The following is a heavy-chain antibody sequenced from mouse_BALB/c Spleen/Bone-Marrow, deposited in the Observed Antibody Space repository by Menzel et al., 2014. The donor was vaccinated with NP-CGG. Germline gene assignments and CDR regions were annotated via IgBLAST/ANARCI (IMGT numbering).Heavy chain of an antibody. CDR3: ARWDGNYIYAMDY. D-gene: IGHD2-1*01. CDR1: GFNIKDTY. V-gene: IGHV14-3*02. CDR2: IDPANGNT. Sequence: EVQLHQSGAELVKPGASVKLSCTASGFNIKDTYMHWVKQRPEQGLEWIGRIDPANGNTKYDPKFQGKATITADTSSNTAYLQLSSLTSEDTAVYYCARWDGNYIYAMDYWGQGTSVTVSS. J-gene: IGHJ4*01.